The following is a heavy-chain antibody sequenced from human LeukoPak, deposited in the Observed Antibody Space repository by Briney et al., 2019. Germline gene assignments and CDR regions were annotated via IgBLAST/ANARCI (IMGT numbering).Heavy chain of an antibody. J-gene: IGHJ4*02. CDR3: ATDRGWRTSGYYLYYFEY. Sequence: GGSLRLSCAASGFTFSSYTMSWVRQAPGKGLEWVASIKHDGSEKYYVDSVRGRFTISRDNTMNSLYLQMSSLRAEDTAVYYCATDRGWRTSGYYLYYFEYWGQGTLVTYSS. CDR1: GFTFSSYT. V-gene: IGHV3-7*01. CDR2: IKHDGSEK. D-gene: IGHD3-3*01.